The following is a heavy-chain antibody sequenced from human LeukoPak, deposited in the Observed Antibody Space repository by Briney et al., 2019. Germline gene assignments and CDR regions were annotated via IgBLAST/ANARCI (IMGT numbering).Heavy chain of an antibody. V-gene: IGHV4-4*07. D-gene: IGHD3-10*01. CDR1: GGSLRSYY. Sequence: PSETLSLTCTVSGGSLRSYYWSWIRQPAGKGPEWIGRIYTSGSTNYNPSLKSRVTMSVDTSKNQFSLKLSSVTAADTAVYYCARDSASGVNFDSWGQGTLVTVSS. J-gene: IGHJ4*02. CDR2: IYTSGST. CDR3: ARDSASGVNFDS.